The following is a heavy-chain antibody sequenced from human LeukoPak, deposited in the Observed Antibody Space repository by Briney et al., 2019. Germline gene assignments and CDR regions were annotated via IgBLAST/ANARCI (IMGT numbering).Heavy chain of an antibody. CDR2: IYYSGST. Sequence: SETLSLTCTVSGGSISSGGYYWSWIRQHPGKGLEWIGYIYYSGSTYYNPSVKSRVTISVDTSKNQFSLKLSSVTAADTAVYYCARDLGYCTNGVCHTRFDYWGQGTLVAVSS. CDR3: ARDLGYCTNGVCHTRFDY. J-gene: IGHJ4*02. V-gene: IGHV4-31*03. D-gene: IGHD2-8*01. CDR1: GGSISSGGYY.